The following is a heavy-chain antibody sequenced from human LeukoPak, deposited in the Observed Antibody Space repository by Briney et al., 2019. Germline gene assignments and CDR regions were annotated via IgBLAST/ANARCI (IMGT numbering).Heavy chain of an antibody. V-gene: IGHV3-23*01. J-gene: IGHJ4*02. CDR3: AKGGGTGYSSSWFSN. CDR1: GFTFSSYG. CDR2: ISGGGGST. D-gene: IGHD6-13*01. Sequence: GGSLRLSCAASGFTFSSYGMSWVRQAPGKGLEWVSAISGGGGSTYYADSVKGRFTISRDNSKNTLYLQMNSLRAEDTAVYYCAKGGGTGYSSSWFSNWGQGTLVTVSS.